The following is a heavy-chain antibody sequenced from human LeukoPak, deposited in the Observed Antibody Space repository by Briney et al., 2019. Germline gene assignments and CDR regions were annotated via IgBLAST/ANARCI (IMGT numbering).Heavy chain of an antibody. J-gene: IGHJ4*02. Sequence: GGSLRLSCAASGFTFSTYWMNWVRQAPGKGLEWVSYISSSSSTIYYADSVKGRFTISRDNAKNSLYLQMNSLRAEDTAVYYCASRGGYSYGYPDYWGQGTLVTVSS. D-gene: IGHD5-18*01. CDR1: GFTFSTYW. CDR3: ASRGGYSYGYPDY. V-gene: IGHV3-48*01. CDR2: ISSSSSTI.